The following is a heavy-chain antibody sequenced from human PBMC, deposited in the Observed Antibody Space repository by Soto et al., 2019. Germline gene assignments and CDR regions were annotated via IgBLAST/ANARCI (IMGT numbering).Heavy chain of an antibody. D-gene: IGHD3-22*01. CDR3: ARDDDYEANAFDY. Sequence: GSLRLSCAASGFTFSRYGMHWVRQAPGKGLEWVALIWNDGIRKVYVDSVKGRFTISRDNSKNTLDLQMNSLRAEDTAVYYCARDDDYEANAFDYWGPGXLVPV. J-gene: IGHJ4*02. V-gene: IGHV3-33*01. CDR2: IWNDGIRK. CDR1: GFTFSRYG.